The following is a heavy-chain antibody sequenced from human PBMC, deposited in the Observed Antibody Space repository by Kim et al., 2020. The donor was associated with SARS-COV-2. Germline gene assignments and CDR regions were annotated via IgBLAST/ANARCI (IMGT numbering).Heavy chain of an antibody. CDR3: AKRSGGSSGYFDS. CDR1: GFRLSPYA. Sequence: APGFRLSPYAMSWVRQAPGKGLEWVSAITDSGAYTDNADSVKGRFTISRDNSKNTLYLQMSSLRAEDTAVYYCAKRSGGSSGYFDSWGQGTLVTVSS. J-gene: IGHJ4*02. CDR2: ITDSGAYT. D-gene: IGHD1-26*01. V-gene: IGHV3-23*01.